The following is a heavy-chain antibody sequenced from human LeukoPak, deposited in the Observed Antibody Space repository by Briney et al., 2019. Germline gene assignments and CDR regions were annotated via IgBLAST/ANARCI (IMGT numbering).Heavy chain of an antibody. CDR2: MNPNSGNT. D-gene: IGHD2/OR15-2a*01. CDR1: GYTFTSYD. J-gene: IGHJ4*02. Sequence: ASVKVSCKASGYTFTSYDINWVRQATGQGLEWMGWMNPNSGNTGYAQKFQGRVTMTRNTSISTAYMELSSLRSEDTAVYYCARVLDSDLLLEDYWGQGTLVTVSS. CDR3: ARVLDSDLLLEDY. V-gene: IGHV1-8*01.